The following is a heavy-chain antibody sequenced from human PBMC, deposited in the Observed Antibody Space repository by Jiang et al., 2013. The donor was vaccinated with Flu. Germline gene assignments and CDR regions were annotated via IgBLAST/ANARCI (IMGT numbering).Heavy chain of an antibody. CDR3: ARGLGRYYYGSGSLSWFDP. Sequence: LLKPSETLSLTCAVYGGSFSGYYWSWIRQPPGKGLEWIGEINHSGGTNYNPSLKSRVTISVDTSKNQFSLKLSSVTAADTAVYYCARGLGRYYYGSGSLSWFDPWGQGTLVTVSS. D-gene: IGHD3-10*01. V-gene: IGHV4-34*01. CDR2: INHSGGT. CDR1: GGSFSGYY. J-gene: IGHJ5*02.